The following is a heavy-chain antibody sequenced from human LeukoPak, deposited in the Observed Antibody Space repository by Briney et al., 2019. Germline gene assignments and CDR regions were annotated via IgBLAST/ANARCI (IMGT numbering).Heavy chain of an antibody. Sequence: PGGSLRLSCAASGFTFSSYWMHWVRQAPGKGLVWVSRINSDGSSTSYADSVKGRFTISRDNAKNTLYLQMNSLRAEDTAVYYCASEGQQHKSDYWGQGTLVTVSS. D-gene: IGHD6-13*01. V-gene: IGHV3-74*01. CDR2: INSDGSST. J-gene: IGHJ4*02. CDR1: GFTFSSYW. CDR3: ASEGQQHKSDY.